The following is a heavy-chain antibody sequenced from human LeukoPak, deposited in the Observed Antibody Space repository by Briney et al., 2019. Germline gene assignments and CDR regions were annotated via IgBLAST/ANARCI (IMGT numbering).Heavy chain of an antibody. CDR2: IYSGGST. J-gene: IGHJ5*02. D-gene: IGHD6-13*01. V-gene: IGHV3-53*04. CDR1: GFTVSSNY. Sequence: PGGSLRLSCAASGFTVSSNYMSWVRQAPGKGLEWVSVIYSGGSTYYADSVKGRFTISRHNSKNTLYLQMNSLRAEDTAVYYCARGLYSSSCYWFDPWGQGTLVTVSS. CDR3: ARGLYSSSCYWFDP.